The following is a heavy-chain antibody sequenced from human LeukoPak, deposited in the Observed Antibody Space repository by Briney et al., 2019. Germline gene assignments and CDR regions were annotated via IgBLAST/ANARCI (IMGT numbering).Heavy chain of an antibody. CDR1: GFAFGTYA. J-gene: IGHJ4*02. CDR3: ARDPYNTILYRLAH. CDR2: ISADGQVT. D-gene: IGHD3-10*01. V-gene: IGHV3-23*01. Sequence: GGSLRLSCAGSGFAFGTYAMGWVRQAPGMGLEWVSSISADGQVTYSADSVEGRFTVSRDNSKSTLYLQLNSLRAEDTATYYCARDPYNTILYRLAHWGQGTLVTVSS.